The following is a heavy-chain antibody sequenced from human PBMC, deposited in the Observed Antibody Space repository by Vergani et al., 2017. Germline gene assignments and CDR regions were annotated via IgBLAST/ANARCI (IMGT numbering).Heavy chain of an antibody. Sequence: EVQLVESGGGLVKPGGSLRLSCAASGFTFSSYSMNWVRQAPGKGLEWVSSISSSSSYIYYADSVKGRFTISRDNAKNSLYLQMNSLRAEDTAVYYCAIPSMVQLERITICGVVTDRRYCYYDYGMDVWGQGTTVTVSS. CDR3: AIPSMVQLERITICGVVTDRRYCYYDYGMDV. CDR2: ISSSSSYI. CDR1: GFTFSSYS. D-gene: IGHD3-3*01. V-gene: IGHV3-21*01. J-gene: IGHJ6*02.